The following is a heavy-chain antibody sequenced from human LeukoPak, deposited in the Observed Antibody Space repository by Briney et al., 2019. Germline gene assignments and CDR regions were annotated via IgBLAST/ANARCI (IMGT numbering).Heavy chain of an antibody. CDR2: IIPIFGTA. J-gene: IGHJ6*02. Sequence: SVKVSCKASGGTFSSYAISWVRQAPGQGLEWMGGIIPIFGTANYAQKFQGRVTITADESTSTAYMELSSLRSEDTAVYYCARDSCSGGSCYEGSYYYGMDVWGQGTTVTVSS. D-gene: IGHD2-15*01. CDR1: GGTFSSYA. V-gene: IGHV1-69*13. CDR3: ARDSCSGGSCYEGSYYYGMDV.